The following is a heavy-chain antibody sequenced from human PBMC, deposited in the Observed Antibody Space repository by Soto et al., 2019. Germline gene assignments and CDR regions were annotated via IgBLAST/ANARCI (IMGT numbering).Heavy chain of an antibody. J-gene: IGHJ5*02. CDR3: ARAHQRDYDILTGYWGP. CDR1: GFTFSSYA. V-gene: IGHV3-30-3*01. D-gene: IGHD3-9*01. CDR2: ISYDGSNK. Sequence: PGGSLRLACAASGFTFSSYAMHWVRQAPGKGLEWVAVISYDGSNKYYADSVKGRFTISRDNSKNTLYLQMNSLRAEDTAVYYCARAHQRDYDILTGYWGPWGQGTLVTVS.